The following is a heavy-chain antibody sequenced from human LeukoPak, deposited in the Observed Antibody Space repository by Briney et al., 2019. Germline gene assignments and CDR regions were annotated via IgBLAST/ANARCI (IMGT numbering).Heavy chain of an antibody. CDR2: LKSDGSST. CDR3: ARTTLETQYFDR. D-gene: IGHD1-1*01. V-gene: IGHV3-74*03. CDR1: GFNLSSYY. J-gene: IGHJ4*02. Sequence: GGSLRLFCAASGFNLSSYYMDWVRQGPGKGLVWVSRLKSDGSSTKYADSVKGRFTISRDDAKNTLYLQMTSLRVEDAAVYYCARTTLETQYFDRWGQGTLVTASS.